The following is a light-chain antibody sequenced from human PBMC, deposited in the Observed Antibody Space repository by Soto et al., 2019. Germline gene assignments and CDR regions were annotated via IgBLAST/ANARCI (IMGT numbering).Light chain of an antibody. Sequence: QSALTQPASVSRSPGQSITISCTGTSSDIGGYNYVSWYQQHPGKVPKLIIYDVSNRPSGVSNRFSGSKSANTASLTISGLQDADEDAYYCSSYTSTSTLYVFGSGTKVTVL. V-gene: IGLV2-14*03. J-gene: IGLJ1*01. CDR1: SSDIGGYNY. CDR2: DVS. CDR3: SSYTSTSTLYV.